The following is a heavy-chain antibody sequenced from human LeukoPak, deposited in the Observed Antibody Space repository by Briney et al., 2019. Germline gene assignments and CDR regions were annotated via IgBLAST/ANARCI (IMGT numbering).Heavy chain of an antibody. V-gene: IGHV1-2*02. D-gene: IGHD5-18*01. CDR2: INPNSGGT. J-gene: IGHJ4*02. CDR3: ARERWQDTAMVTLGY. CDR1: GYTFTGYY. Sequence: ASVKASCKASGYTFTGYYMDWVRQAPGQGLEWMGWINPNSGGTNYAQKFQGRVTMTRDTSISTAYMELSRLRSDDTAVYYCARERWQDTAMVTLGYWGQGTLVTVSS.